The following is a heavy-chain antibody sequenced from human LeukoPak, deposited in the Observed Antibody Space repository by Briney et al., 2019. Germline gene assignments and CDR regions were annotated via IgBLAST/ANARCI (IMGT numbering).Heavy chain of an antibody. J-gene: IGHJ1*01. CDR1: GGSFSGYY. CDR3: ARGYSSSWYEYFQH. D-gene: IGHD6-13*01. CDR2: IYYSGTT. V-gene: IGHV4-59*08. Sequence: SETLSLTCGVYGGSFSGYYWSWIRQPPGKGLEWIGYIYYSGTTNYNPSLKSRVTISVDTSKNQFSLKLSSVTAADTAVYYCARGYSSSWYEYFQHWGQGTPVTVSS.